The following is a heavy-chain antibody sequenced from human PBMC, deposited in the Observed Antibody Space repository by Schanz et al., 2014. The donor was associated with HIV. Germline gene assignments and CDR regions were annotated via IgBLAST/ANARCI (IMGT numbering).Heavy chain of an antibody. Sequence: VQLVESGGGVVQPGRSLRLSCTASGFTFSTSWMHWVRQAPGKGLVWVSRISSDGSSTSYADSVKGRFTISRDNAKNTLYLQMNSLRAEDTAVYYCAKDQGYDFWSGYYNYYGMDVWGQGTTVTVSS. CDR3: AKDQGYDFWSGYYNYYGMDV. CDR2: ISSDGSST. V-gene: IGHV3-74*01. D-gene: IGHD3-3*01. J-gene: IGHJ6*02. CDR1: GFTFSTSW.